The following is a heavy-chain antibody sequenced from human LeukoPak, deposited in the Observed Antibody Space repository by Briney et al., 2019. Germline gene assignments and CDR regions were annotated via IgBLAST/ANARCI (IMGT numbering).Heavy chain of an antibody. V-gene: IGHV3-21*04. CDR3: AKHDTYYFDY. CDR1: GFTSSSYN. J-gene: IGHJ4*02. D-gene: IGHD1-1*01. CDR2: ISSSSSYI. Sequence: GGSLRLSCAASGFTSSSYNMNWVRQAPGKGLEWVSSISSSSSYIYYADSVKGRFTISRDNSKNTLYLQMNSLRAEDTAVYYCAKHDTYYFDYWGQGTLVTVSS.